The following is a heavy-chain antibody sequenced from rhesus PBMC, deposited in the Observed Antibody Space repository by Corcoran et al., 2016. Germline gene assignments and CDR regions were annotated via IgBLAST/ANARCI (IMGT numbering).Heavy chain of an antibody. V-gene: IGHV1-111*02. CDR1: GYTFTDYY. Sequence: EVQLVQSGAEVKKPGASVKISCKASGYTFTDYYLHWVRQAPGKGLEWMGRVDTEDGEAINEQKFQDRVTITADTSTDTAYMELSSLRSEDTAVYYCATLAAFDYWGQGVLVTVSS. CDR3: ATLAAFDY. CDR2: VDTEDGEA. J-gene: IGHJ4*01.